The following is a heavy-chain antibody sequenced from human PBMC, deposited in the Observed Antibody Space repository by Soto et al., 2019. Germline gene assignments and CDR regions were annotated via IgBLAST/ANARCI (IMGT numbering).Heavy chain of an antibody. D-gene: IGHD2-15*01. CDR1: GYTFARYA. Sequence: ASVKVSCKASGYTFARYAMHWVRQAPGQRLEWMGWINAGNGNTNYAQKFQGRVTITADESTSTAYMELSSPRSEDTAVYYCAIHDCISSSCYYYYYYGMDVWGQGTSVTVSS. CDR2: INAGNGNT. V-gene: IGHV1-3*01. J-gene: IGHJ6*02. CDR3: AIHDCISSSCYYYYYYGMDV.